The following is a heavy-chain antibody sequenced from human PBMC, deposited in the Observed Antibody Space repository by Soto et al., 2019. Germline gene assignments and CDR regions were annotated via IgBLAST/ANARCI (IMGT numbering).Heavy chain of an antibody. CDR3: ARRGYSSSWYYYYYYGMDG. V-gene: IGHV1-8*01. D-gene: IGHD6-13*01. CDR1: GYTFTSYD. J-gene: IGHJ6*02. Sequence: QVQLVQSGAEVKKPGASVKVSCKASGYTFTSYDINWVRPATGQGLEWMGWMNPNSGNTGYAQKFQGRVTMNRNTSISTAYMELSSLRSEDTAVYYCARRGYSSSWYYYYYYGMDGWGQGTTVTDSS. CDR2: MNPNSGNT.